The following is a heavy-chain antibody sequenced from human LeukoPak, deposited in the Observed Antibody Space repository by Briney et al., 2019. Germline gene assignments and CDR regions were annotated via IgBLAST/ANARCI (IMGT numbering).Heavy chain of an antibody. J-gene: IGHJ4*02. Sequence: ASVKVSCKVSGYTLTELSMHWVRQAPGKGLEWMGGFDPEDGETIYAQKFQGRVTITRNTSISTAYMELSSLRSEDTAVYYCARTPGYSYGLFDYWGQGTLVTVSS. V-gene: IGHV1-24*01. CDR1: GYTLTELS. D-gene: IGHD5-18*01. CDR3: ARTPGYSYGLFDY. CDR2: FDPEDGET.